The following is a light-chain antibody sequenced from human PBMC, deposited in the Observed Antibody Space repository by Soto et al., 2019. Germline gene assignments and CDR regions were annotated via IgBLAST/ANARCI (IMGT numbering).Light chain of an antibody. CDR2: GAS. Sequence: LCRSTGNLSVSPGERDTLSCRASQSVAANYVAWYQQKRGQAPRLLIYGASSRATGIPDRFSGSCSRTDFTLTISRLEAESVAVYYCHRCGRAPLTFGPGTKVDIK. CDR1: QSVAANY. V-gene: IGKV3-20*01. CDR3: HRCGRAPLT. J-gene: IGKJ3*01.